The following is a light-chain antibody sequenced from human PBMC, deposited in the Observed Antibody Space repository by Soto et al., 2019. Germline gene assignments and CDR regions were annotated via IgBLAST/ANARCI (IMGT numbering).Light chain of an antibody. V-gene: IGLV2-8*01. J-gene: IGLJ3*02. CDR1: NSDVGGYNY. CDR2: EVS. Sequence: QSVLTQPASVSGSPGQSITISCTGTNSDVGGYNYVSWYQQHPGKAPKLVIYEVSNRPSGVPDRFSGSKSGNTASLTVSGLQAEDEADYYCSSYAGSNNRVFGGGTKLTVL. CDR3: SSYAGSNNRV.